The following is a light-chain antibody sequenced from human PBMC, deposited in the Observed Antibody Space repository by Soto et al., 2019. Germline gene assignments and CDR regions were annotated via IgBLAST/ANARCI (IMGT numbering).Light chain of an antibody. CDR3: QQYGSSRWT. CDR1: QSVSSY. V-gene: IGKV3-11*01. CDR2: DAS. J-gene: IGKJ1*01. Sequence: EIVLTPDSTTLPFSPGDRDPLSCRASQSVSSYLAWYQQKPGQAPRLLIYDASNGATGIPARFSGSGSGTDFTLTISRLEPEDFAMYYCQQYGSSRWTFAQRTKVDIK.